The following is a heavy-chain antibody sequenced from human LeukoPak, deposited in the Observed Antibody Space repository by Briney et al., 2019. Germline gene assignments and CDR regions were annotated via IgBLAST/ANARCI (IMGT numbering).Heavy chain of an antibody. D-gene: IGHD2-15*01. CDR1: RFTFSSYG. J-gene: IGHJ5*02. V-gene: IGHV3-23*01. CDR3: ASSSPTTWVLSYNWFDP. Sequence: TGGSLRLSCAASRFTFSSYGMSWVRQAPGKGLEWVSAISGSGGSTYYADSVKGRFTISRDNSKNTLYLQMNSLRAEDTAVYYCASSSPTTWVLSYNWFDPWGQGTLVTVSS. CDR2: ISGSGGST.